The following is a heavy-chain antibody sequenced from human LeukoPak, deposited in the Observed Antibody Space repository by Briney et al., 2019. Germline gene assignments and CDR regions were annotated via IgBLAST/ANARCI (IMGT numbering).Heavy chain of an antibody. D-gene: IGHD2-21*01. CDR1: GGSISSYY. CDR2: IYYSGST. V-gene: IGHV4-59*01. Sequence: SETLSLTCTVSGGSISSYYWSWIRQPPGKGLEWIGYIYYSGSTNYNPSLKSRVTISVDTSKNQFSLKLSSVTAADAAVYFCASSIVREDDLSPIGYWGRGTQVIVSS. J-gene: IGHJ4*02. CDR3: ASSIVREDDLSPIGY.